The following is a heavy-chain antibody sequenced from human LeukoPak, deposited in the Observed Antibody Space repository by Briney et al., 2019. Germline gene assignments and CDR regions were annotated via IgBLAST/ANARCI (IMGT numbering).Heavy chain of an antibody. CDR3: ARIVEAAAFDI. D-gene: IGHD1-26*01. CDR2: IYYSGST. J-gene: IGHJ3*02. V-gene: IGHV4-59*01. CDR1: GGSISSYY. Sequence: SETLSLTCTVSGGSISSYYWSWIRQPPGKGLEWIGYIYYSGSTNYNPSLKSRVTISVDTSKNQSSLKLSSVTAADTAVYYCARIVEAAAFDIWGQGTMVTVSS.